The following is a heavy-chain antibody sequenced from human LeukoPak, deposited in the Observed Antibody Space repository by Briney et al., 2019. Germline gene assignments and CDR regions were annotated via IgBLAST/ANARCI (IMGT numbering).Heavy chain of an antibody. D-gene: IGHD3-3*01. CDR2: IYTSGST. V-gene: IGHV4-4*09. J-gene: IGHJ5*02. CDR1: GGSISSYY. CDR3: ARDHYDFWSGYYTGIWFDP. Sequence: SETLSLTCTVSGGSISSYYWSWIRQPPGKGLEWIGYIYTSGSTNYNPSLKSRVTISVDTSKNQISLKLSSVTAADTAVYYCARDHYDFWSGYYTGIWFDPWGQGTLVTVSS.